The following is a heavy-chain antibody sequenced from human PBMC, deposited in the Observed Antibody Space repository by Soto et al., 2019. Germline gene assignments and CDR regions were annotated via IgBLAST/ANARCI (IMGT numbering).Heavy chain of an antibody. Sequence: SETLSLTCSVSGDSVTSGNYYWSWMRQPPEKGLEWIGYIQSSGNTNYNPSLTSRVTISLDTSTNKFSLNLRSVTAADAAVYYWGSKNSGGHWAGWYWGQGPLVTVSS. CDR1: GDSVTSGNYY. CDR3: GSKNSGGHWAGWY. D-gene: IGHD2-21*02. J-gene: IGHJ4*02. V-gene: IGHV4-61*01. CDR2: IQSSGNT.